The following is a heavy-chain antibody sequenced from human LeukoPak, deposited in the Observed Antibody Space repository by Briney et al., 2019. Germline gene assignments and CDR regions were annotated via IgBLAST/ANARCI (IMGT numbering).Heavy chain of an antibody. CDR1: GFTVSSNY. V-gene: IGHV3-66*03. D-gene: IGHD3-22*01. CDR3: AKLSSVTVYDSSGYYAY. CDR2: ISGRGDST. J-gene: IGHJ4*02. Sequence: GGSLRLSCAASGFTVSSNYMNWVRQAPGKGLEWVSGISGRGDSTSYADSVKGRFTISRDNSKNTLYLQMNSLRAEDTAVYYCAKLSSVTVYDSSGYYAYWGQGTLVTVSS.